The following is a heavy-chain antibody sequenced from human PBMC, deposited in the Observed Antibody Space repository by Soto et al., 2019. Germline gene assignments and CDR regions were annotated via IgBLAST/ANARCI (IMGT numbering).Heavy chain of an antibody. V-gene: IGHV4-31*03. D-gene: IGHD3-10*01. J-gene: IGHJ6*02. Sequence: PSETLSLTCTVSGGSISSGGYYWSWIRQHPGKGLEWIGYIYYSGSTYYNPSLKSRVTISVDTSKNQFSLKLSSVTAADTAMYYCARRGMVRDPGGTDVWGQGTTVTVSS. CDR3: ARRGMVRDPGGTDV. CDR2: IYYSGST. CDR1: GGSISSGGYY.